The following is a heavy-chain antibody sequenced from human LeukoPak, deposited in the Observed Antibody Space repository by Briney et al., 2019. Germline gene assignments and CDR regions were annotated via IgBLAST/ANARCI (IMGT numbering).Heavy chain of an antibody. Sequence: SETLSLTCTVSGGSISSGGYYWSWIRQHPGKGLEWIGYIYYSGSTYYNPSLKSRVTISVDTSKNQFSLKLSSVTAADTAVYYCARLQTWSGYPTDAFDIWGQGTMVTVSS. CDR1: GGSISSGGYY. V-gene: IGHV4-31*03. CDR3: ARLQTWSGYPTDAFDI. J-gene: IGHJ3*02. D-gene: IGHD3-3*01. CDR2: IYYSGST.